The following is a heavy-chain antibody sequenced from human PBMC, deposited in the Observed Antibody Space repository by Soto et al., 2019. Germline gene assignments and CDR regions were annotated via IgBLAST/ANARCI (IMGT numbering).Heavy chain of an antibody. J-gene: IGHJ6*02. CDR2: IYHSGST. D-gene: IGHD3-10*01. V-gene: IGHV4-30-2*01. CDR1: GGSISSGGYS. Sequence: SETLSLTCAVSGGSISSGGYSWSWIRQPPGKGLEWIGYIYHSGSTYYNPSLKSTLYLQMNSLRAEDTALYYCAKGRSYHYYYGVDVWGQGTTVTVSS. CDR3: VDV.